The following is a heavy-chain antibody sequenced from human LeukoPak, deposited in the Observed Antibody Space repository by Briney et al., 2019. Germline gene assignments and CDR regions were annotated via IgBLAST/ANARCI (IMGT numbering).Heavy chain of an antibody. CDR2: ISGSGGST. CDR3: ARDTTGWFDP. CDR1: GFTFSSYA. V-gene: IGHV3-23*01. D-gene: IGHD1-14*01. Sequence: AGGSLRLSCAASGFTFSSYAMSWVRQAPGKGLEWVSAISGSGGSTYHADPVKGRFTISRDNSKNTLSLQMNSLRAEDSAVYYCARDTTGWFDPWGQGTLVTVAS. J-gene: IGHJ5*02.